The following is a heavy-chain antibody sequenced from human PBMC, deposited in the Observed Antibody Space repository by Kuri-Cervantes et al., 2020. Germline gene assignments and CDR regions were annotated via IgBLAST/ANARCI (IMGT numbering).Heavy chain of an antibody. V-gene: IGHV4-34*01. CDR3: ARSGAVTTRAFDI. Sequence: SETLSLTCAVYGGSFSGYYWSWIRQPPGKGLEWIGEINHSGSTNYNPSLKSRVTISVDTSKNQFSLKLSSVTAADTAVYYCARSGAVTTRAFDIWGRGTMVTVSS. D-gene: IGHD4-17*01. CDR2: INHSGST. J-gene: IGHJ3*02. CDR1: GGSFSGYY.